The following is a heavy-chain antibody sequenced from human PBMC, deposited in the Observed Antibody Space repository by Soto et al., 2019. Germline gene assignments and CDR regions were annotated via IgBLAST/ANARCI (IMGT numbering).Heavy chain of an antibody. CDR1: GFTFSSYG. V-gene: IGHV3-33*01. Sequence: VQLVESGGGVVQPGRSLRLSCAASGFTFSSYGMHWVRQAPGKGLEWVAVIWYDGSNKYYADSVKGRFTISRDNSKNTLYLQMNSLRAADTAVYYCARDYGDYAPSAFDIWGQGTMVTVSS. J-gene: IGHJ3*02. D-gene: IGHD4-17*01. CDR2: IWYDGSNK. CDR3: ARDYGDYAPSAFDI.